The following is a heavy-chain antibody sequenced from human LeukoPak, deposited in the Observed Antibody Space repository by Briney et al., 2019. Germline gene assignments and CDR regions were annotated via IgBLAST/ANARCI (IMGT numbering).Heavy chain of an antibody. Sequence: GGSLILSCAASGFTFRDYTMSWVRQAPGKGREWVSGISGNRGSTYYADSVKGRFTISRDNSKNTLYLQMNSLRAEDTAVYYCAKDVWFGDPWGQGTLVTVSS. CDR1: GFTFRDYT. CDR3: AKDVWFGDP. D-gene: IGHD3-10*01. CDR2: ISGNRGST. V-gene: IGHV3-23*01. J-gene: IGHJ5*02.